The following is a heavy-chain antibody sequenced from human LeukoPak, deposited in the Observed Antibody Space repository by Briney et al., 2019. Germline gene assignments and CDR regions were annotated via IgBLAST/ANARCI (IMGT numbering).Heavy chain of an antibody. CDR3: AKSTSSYGDPGDAFDI. V-gene: IGHV3-23*01. D-gene: IGHD4-17*01. Sequence: GGSLRLSCAASGFTFSSYAMSWVRQAPGKGLEWVSAISGSGGSTYSADSVKGRFTISRDNSKNTLYLQTNSLRAEDTAVYYCAKSTSSYGDPGDAFDIWGQGTMVTVSS. CDR1: GFTFSSYA. CDR2: ISGSGGST. J-gene: IGHJ3*02.